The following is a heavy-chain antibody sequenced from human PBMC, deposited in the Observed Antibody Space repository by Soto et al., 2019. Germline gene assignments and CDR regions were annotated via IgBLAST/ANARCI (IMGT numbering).Heavy chain of an antibody. CDR1: GFSLSTSGVG. CDR3: AHSMSDIVSTILPPYYFDY. CDR2: IYWADDK. J-gene: IGHJ4*02. V-gene: IGHV2-5*02. D-gene: IGHD5-12*01. Sequence: QITLKASGPTMVKPTQTLTLTCTFSGFSLSTSGVGVGWLRQPPGKALEWLALIYWADDKRYSPSLKSMLTINKDTAKNQVVLTRTNMDPVDTATYYCAHSMSDIVSTILPPYYFDYWGQGTLVTVSS.